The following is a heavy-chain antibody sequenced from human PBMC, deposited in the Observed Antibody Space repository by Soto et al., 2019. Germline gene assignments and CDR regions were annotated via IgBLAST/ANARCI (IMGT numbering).Heavy chain of an antibody. Sequence: EVQLVESGGGLVQPGGSLRLSCAASGFTFSSYSMNWVRQAPGKGLEWVSYISSSSSTIYYADSVKGRFTISRDNAKNSLYLQMNSLRDEDTAVYYCARDLHYDILTGYYFGAFDIWGQGTMVTVSS. CDR3: ARDLHYDILTGYYFGAFDI. CDR2: ISSSSSTI. V-gene: IGHV3-48*02. CDR1: GFTFSSYS. D-gene: IGHD3-9*01. J-gene: IGHJ3*02.